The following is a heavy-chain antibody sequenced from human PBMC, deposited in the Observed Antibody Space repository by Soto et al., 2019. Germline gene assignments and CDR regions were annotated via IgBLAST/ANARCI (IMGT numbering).Heavy chain of an antibody. V-gene: IGHV3-33*01. CDR1: GFTFSSYG. CDR2: IWYDGSNK. D-gene: IGHD4-17*01. Sequence: QVQLVESGGGVVQPGRSLRLSCAASGFTFSSYGMHWVRQAPGKGLEWVAVIWYDGSNKYYADSVKGRFTISRDNSKNKLYLQMNSLRAEDTAVYYCARDRVAWGDYVPLFDYWGQGTLVTVSS. CDR3: ARDRVAWGDYVPLFDY. J-gene: IGHJ4*02.